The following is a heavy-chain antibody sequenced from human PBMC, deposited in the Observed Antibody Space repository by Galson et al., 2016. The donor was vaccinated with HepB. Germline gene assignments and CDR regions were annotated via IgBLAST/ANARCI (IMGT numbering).Heavy chain of an antibody. D-gene: IGHD3-10*01. Sequence: SLRLSCAASGFTFSAYNMIWVRQAPGKGLVWVSRINSDGSSTTYAGSVKGRFTISRDNAKNTLYLQMNGLKAEDTAVYYCARGPPYGEFDYWGQGTLVTVSS. J-gene: IGHJ4*02. CDR1: GFTFSAYN. CDR2: INSDGSST. V-gene: IGHV3-74*01. CDR3: ARGPPYGEFDY.